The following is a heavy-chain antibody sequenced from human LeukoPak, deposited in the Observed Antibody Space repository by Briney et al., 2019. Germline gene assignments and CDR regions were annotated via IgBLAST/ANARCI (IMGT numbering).Heavy chain of an antibody. V-gene: IGHV3-30*03. Sequence: AGGSLRLSCAASGFTFSSYGMHWVRQAPGKGLEWVAVISYDGSNKYYADSVKGRFTISRDNSKNTLYLQMNSLRAEDTAVYYCARAEGIQYSSSWFIAFDYWGQGTLVTVSS. CDR3: ARAEGIQYSSSWFIAFDY. J-gene: IGHJ4*02. CDR2: ISYDGSNK. D-gene: IGHD6-13*01. CDR1: GFTFSSYG.